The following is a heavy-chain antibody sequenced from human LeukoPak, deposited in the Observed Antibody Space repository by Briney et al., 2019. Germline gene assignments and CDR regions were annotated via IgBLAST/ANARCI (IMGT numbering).Heavy chain of an antibody. CDR3: AKGGKWDVTPFDY. Sequence: GGSLRLSCAASGFTFTSYSMNWVRQAPGKGLEWVSTISCGGGSTYYADSVKGRFTISRDNSKNTLYLQVNSLRAEDTAVYYCAKGGKWDVTPFDYWGQGTLVTVSS. J-gene: IGHJ4*02. CDR2: ISCGGGST. D-gene: IGHD1-26*01. CDR1: GFTFTSYS. V-gene: IGHV3-23*01.